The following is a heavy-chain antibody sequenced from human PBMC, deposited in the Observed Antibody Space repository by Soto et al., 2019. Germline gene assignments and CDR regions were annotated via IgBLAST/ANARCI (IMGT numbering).Heavy chain of an antibody. D-gene: IGHD6-19*01. CDR2: INPSGGST. CDR3: ARDSVGGIAVAGTPHYFDY. J-gene: IGHJ4*02. Sequence: ASVKVSCKASGYTFTSYYMHWVRQAPGQGLEWMGIINPSGGSTSYAQKFQGRVTMTRDTSTSTVYMELSSLRSEDTAVYYCARDSVGGIAVAGTPHYFDYWGRGTLVTVSS. CDR1: GYTFTSYY. V-gene: IGHV1-46*01.